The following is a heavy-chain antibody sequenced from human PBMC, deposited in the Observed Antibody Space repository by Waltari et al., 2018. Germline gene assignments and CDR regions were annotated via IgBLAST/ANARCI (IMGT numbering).Heavy chain of an antibody. CDR1: GFPFSTSV. Sequence: EVQLLESGGGLVKPGGSLRLSCGASGFPFSTSVMNLVRQAPGKGLEWVSLISGAGDKTYHADSVKGRFTSSRDNSKNTLYLQINSLRPEDTAVYYCAKKADYYDSSATFDSWGQGALVTVSS. D-gene: IGHD3-22*01. V-gene: IGHV3-23*01. J-gene: IGHJ4*02. CDR3: AKKADYYDSSATFDS. CDR2: ISGAGDKT.